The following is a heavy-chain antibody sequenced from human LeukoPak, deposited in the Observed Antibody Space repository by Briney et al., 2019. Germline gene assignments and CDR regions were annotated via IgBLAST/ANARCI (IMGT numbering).Heavy chain of an antibody. CDR3: IRETHVGLHLEY. V-gene: IGHV3-74*01. Sequence: PGGSLRLSCAASGFTFTTYWMHWVRQVPGKGLVWVARINTDGRVTTYADSVKGRFTVSRDSAENTLYLQMNDLRPEDTAVYYCIRETHVGLHLEYWGQGTLATVTS. D-gene: IGHD3-10*02. CDR1: GFTFTTYW. CDR2: INTDGRVT. J-gene: IGHJ4*02.